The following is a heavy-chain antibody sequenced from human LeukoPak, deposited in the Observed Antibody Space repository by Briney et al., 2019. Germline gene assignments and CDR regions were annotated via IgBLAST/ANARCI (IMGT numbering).Heavy chain of an antibody. CDR1: GGSISSYY. J-gene: IGHJ4*02. D-gene: IGHD6-13*01. CDR2: IYYSGST. Sequence: SETLSLTCTVSGGSISSYYWSWMRQPPGEGLEWIGYIYYSGSTNYNPSLKSRVTISVDTSKNQFSLKLSSVTAADTAVYYCARDSDSAAFDYWGQGTLVTVSS. V-gene: IGHV4-59*01. CDR3: ARDSDSAAFDY.